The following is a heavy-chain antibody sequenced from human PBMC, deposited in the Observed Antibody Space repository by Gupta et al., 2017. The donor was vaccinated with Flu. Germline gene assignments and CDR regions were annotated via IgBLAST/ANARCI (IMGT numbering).Heavy chain of an antibody. D-gene: IGHD5-12*01. V-gene: IGHV5-10-1*01. J-gene: IGHJ4*02. CDR3: ARQLPTTELDY. CDR1: GYSFTNYR. Sequence: EVQLVQSGAEVKKPGESLRISCKVSGYSFTNYRITWVRQMPGKGLEWMGRIDPSDSYTNYNPSFQGHVSISVDKSISTAYLQWSSLKASHTAMYYCARQLPTTELDYWGQGTLVTVSS. CDR2: IDPSDSYT.